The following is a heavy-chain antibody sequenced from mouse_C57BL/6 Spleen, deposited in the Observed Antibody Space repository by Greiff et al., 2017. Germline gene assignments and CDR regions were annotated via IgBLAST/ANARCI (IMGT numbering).Heavy chain of an antibody. CDR2: ISPNNGGT. D-gene: IGHD1-1*01. CDR3: ARRYYGSSPYYYAMDY. Sequence: EVQLQQSGPELVKPGASVKISCKASGYTFTDYYMNWVKQSHGKSLEWIGDISPNNGGTSYNQKFKGKATLTVDKSSSTAYMELRSLTSEDSAVYYCARRYYGSSPYYYAMDYWGQGTSVTVSS. J-gene: IGHJ4*01. V-gene: IGHV1-26*01. CDR1: GYTFTDYY.